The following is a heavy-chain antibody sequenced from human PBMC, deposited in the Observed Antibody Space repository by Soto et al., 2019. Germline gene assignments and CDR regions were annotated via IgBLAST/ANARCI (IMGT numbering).Heavy chain of an antibody. V-gene: IGHV1-8*01. CDR3: CRGDMATITDY. CDR2: RNPNSGNT. J-gene: IGHJ4*02. Sequence: ASVKVSCKSCGCTFTSYDSNWVRQATGRGREGMGGRNPNSGNTGYAQKFQGRHTMTTNTYISTADMQLSSRRSDDETAYYCCRGDMATITDYWGQGTLVTVSS. D-gene: IGHD5-12*01. CDR1: GCTFTSYD.